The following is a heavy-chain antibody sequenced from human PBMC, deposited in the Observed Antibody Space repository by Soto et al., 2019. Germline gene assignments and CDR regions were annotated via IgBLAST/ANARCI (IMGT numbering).Heavy chain of an antibody. CDR2: IGYDGSDK. CDR3: VRDIDSTFDY. D-gene: IGHD3-9*01. CDR1: GFTFSSYG. Sequence: SLRLSCAASGFTFSSYGMHWVRQAPGKGLEWVAVIGYDGSDKDYADSVKGRFTISRDNSKNTVYVQMNSVRVEDTAVYYCVRDIDSTFDYWGQGTPVTVSS. J-gene: IGHJ4*02. V-gene: IGHV3-33*01.